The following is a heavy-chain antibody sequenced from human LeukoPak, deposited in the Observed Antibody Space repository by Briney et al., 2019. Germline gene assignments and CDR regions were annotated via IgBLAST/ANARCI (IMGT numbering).Heavy chain of an antibody. D-gene: IGHD2-2*02. CDR1: GGSISSYY. CDR3: ARDFGGYCSSTSCYTDWFDP. J-gene: IGHJ5*02. Sequence: SETLSLTCTVSGGSISSYYWSWIRQPAGKGLEWIGRIYTSGSTNYNPSLKSRVTMSVDTSKNQFSLKLNSVTAADTAVYYCARDFGGYCSSTSCYTDWFDPWGQGTLVTVSS. CDR2: IYTSGST. V-gene: IGHV4-4*07.